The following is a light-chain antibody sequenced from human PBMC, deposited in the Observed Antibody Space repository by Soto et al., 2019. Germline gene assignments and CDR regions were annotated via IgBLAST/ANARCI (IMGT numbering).Light chain of an antibody. J-gene: IGKJ5*01. CDR3: QQLNSYPLT. CDR1: QSITSY. CDR2: AAS. V-gene: IGKV1-9*01. Sequence: DIQLTQSPSYLSASVGDRVTITCRASQSITSYLNWYQQKPGKAPTLLIYAASTLQSGVPSRFSGSGSGTEFTLTISSLQPEDFATYYCQQLNSYPLTFGQGTRLEIK.